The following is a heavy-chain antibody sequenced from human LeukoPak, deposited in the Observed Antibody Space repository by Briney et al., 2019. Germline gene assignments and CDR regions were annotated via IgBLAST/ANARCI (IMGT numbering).Heavy chain of an antibody. CDR3: AKVLGYCSSTSCYGGYFDY. V-gene: IGHV3-23*01. D-gene: IGHD2-2*01. CDR2: ISGSGGST. Sequence: GGSLRLSCAASGFTFSSYDMSWVRQAPGKGLEWVSAISGSGGSTYYADSVKGRFTISRDNSKNTLYLQMNSLRAEDTAVYYCAKVLGYCSSTSCYGGYFDYWGQGTLVTVSS. CDR1: GFTFSSYD. J-gene: IGHJ4*02.